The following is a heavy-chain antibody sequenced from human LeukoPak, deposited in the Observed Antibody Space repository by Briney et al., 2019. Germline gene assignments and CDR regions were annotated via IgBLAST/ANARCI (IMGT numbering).Heavy chain of an antibody. CDR1: GFTFSSYA. J-gene: IGHJ4*02. CDR2: ISGSGGST. Sequence: GGSLRLSCAASGFTFSSYAMSWVRQAPGKGLEWVSAISGSGGSTYYADSVKGRFTISRDNSKNTLYLQMNSLGTEDTAVYYCVQDSYAISSSGSTFASWGQGTLVTVSS. V-gene: IGHV3-23*01. CDR3: VQDSYAISSSGSTFAS. D-gene: IGHD2-2*01.